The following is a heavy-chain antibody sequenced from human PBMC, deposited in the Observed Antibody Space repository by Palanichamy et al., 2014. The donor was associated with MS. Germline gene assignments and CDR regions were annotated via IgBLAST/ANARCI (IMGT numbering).Heavy chain of an antibody. Sequence: EVQLVESGGGLVKPGGSLRLSCAASGFTFSNAWMSWVRQAPGKGLEWVGRITSKIDGETTDYAAPVKGRFTISRDDSKNTLDLRMNSLKTEDTAVYYGTKQMYYHDASDYWGQGTLVTVSS. CDR1: GFTFSNAW. V-gene: IGHV3-15*01. CDR3: TKQMYYHDASDY. J-gene: IGHJ4*02. D-gene: IGHD3-22*01. CDR2: ITSKIDGETT.